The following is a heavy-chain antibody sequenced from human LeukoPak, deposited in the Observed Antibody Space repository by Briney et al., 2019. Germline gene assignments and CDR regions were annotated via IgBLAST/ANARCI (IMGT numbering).Heavy chain of an antibody. Sequence: PSETLSLTCTVSGGSISSYYWSWIRQPPGKGLEWIGYIYYSGSTNYNPSLKNQITISLDTSRNQFSLKLSSVTAADTAVYYCARDANYHDGDAYYDALDIWGQGTLVTVSS. CDR2: IYYSGST. CDR3: ARDANYHDGDAYYDALDI. J-gene: IGHJ3*02. D-gene: IGHD3-16*01. CDR1: GGSISSYY. V-gene: IGHV4-59*01.